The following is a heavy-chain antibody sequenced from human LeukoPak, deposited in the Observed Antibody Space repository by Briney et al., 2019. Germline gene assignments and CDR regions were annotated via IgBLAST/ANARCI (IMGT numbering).Heavy chain of an antibody. Sequence: ASVKVSCKASGYTFTSYSMYWVRQAPGQGLEWMGIINPSGGSTSYAQKFQGRVTMTRDTSTSTVYMELSRLSSEDTAVYYCARGYYYDSSGYYPGGDNWGQGTLVTVSS. J-gene: IGHJ4*02. V-gene: IGHV1-46*01. CDR2: INPSGGST. D-gene: IGHD3-22*01. CDR1: GYTFTSYS. CDR3: ARGYYYDSSGYYPGGDN.